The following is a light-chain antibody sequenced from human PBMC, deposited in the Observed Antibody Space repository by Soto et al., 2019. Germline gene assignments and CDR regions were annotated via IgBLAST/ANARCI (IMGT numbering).Light chain of an antibody. CDR2: WSS. J-gene: IGKJ1*01. CDR3: QQYYNTPWT. Sequence: DIVMTQSPDSLAVSLGERATLNCKSSRSVFERSNNKNYLAWYQERPGQPPKLLIYWSSDRQSGVPDRFSGSGSGTDFTLTISSLQAEDVAVYYCQQYYNTPWTFGQGTKVEVK. V-gene: IGKV4-1*01. CDR1: RSVFERSNNKNY.